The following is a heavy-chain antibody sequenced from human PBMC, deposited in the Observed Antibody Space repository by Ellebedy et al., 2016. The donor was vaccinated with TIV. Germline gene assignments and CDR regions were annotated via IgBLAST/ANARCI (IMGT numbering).Heavy chain of an antibody. CDR3: TTDGILYDYETEGYFDY. V-gene: IGHV3-15*01. CDR1: GFTLSNAW. Sequence: GGSLRLSXAASGFTLSNAWMSWVPQAPGKGLEWVGRIKSKTDGGTTDYAAPVKGRFTISRDDSKNTLYLQMNSLKTEDTAVYYCTTDGILYDYETEGYFDYWGQGTLVTVSS. J-gene: IGHJ4*02. D-gene: IGHD3-16*01. CDR2: IKSKTDGGTT.